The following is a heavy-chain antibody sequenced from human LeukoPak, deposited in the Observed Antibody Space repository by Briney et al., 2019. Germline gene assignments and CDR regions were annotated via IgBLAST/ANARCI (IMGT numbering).Heavy chain of an antibody. CDR1: GFVSSDYY. V-gene: IGHV3-74*01. J-gene: IGHJ6*03. Sequence: GGSLRLSCSASGFVSSDYYMHWVRQAPGKGLVWVSHINGDGSNVNYADSVKGRFTISRDNAKNTLYLQMSSLRAEDTAVYYCARDGEDCSSTSCYSSYYYYYMDVWGKGTTVTVSS. CDR2: INGDGSNV. D-gene: IGHD2-2*01. CDR3: ARDGEDCSSTSCYSSYYYYYMDV.